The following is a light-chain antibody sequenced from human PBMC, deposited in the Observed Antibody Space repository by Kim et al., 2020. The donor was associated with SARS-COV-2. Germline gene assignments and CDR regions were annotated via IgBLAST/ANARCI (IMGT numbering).Light chain of an antibody. Sequence: YQRRPGQAPVLVIYGKNNRPSGIPARMSGSRSGNTASLTITGAQAEDAADYYCQARDSIDKVVF. V-gene: IGLV3-19*01. J-gene: IGLJ1*01. CDR3: QARDSIDKVV. CDR2: GKN.